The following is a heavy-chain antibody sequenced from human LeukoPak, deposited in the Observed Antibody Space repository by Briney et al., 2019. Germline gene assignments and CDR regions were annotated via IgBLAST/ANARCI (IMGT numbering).Heavy chain of an antibody. Sequence: PGRSLRLSCAASGFTFSSYGMHWVRQAPGKGLEWVAVIWYDGSNKYYADSVKGRFTISRDNSKNTLYLQMNSLRAEDTAVYYCARVGPRYDSSGYYYYLDYWGQGTLVTVSS. J-gene: IGHJ4*02. CDR3: ARVGPRYDSSGYYYYLDY. D-gene: IGHD3-22*01. V-gene: IGHV3-33*01. CDR1: GFTFSSYG. CDR2: IWYDGSNK.